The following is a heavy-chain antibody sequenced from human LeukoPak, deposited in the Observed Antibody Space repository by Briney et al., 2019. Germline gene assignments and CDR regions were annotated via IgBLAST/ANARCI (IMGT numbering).Heavy chain of an antibody. CDR3: AAGRLLAASTQPFDY. J-gene: IGHJ4*02. D-gene: IGHD2-15*01. Sequence: MAGGSLRLSCAASGLTFNNAWMSWVRQAPGKGLEWVGRIKSKNDGGTTDYAAPVRGRFTISREDSTNTVFVQMNSLKTEDTAVYYCAAGRLLAASTQPFDYWGQGTLVTVSS. V-gene: IGHV3-15*01. CDR2: IKSKNDGGTT. CDR1: GLTFNNAW.